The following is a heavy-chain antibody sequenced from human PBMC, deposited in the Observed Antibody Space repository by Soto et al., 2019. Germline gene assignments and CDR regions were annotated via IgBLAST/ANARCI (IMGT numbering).Heavy chain of an antibody. CDR3: ARGVERITMIVVVIASPLDAFDI. V-gene: IGHV1-46*01. Sequence: GASVKVSCKASGYTFTSYYMHWVRQAPGQGLEWMGIINPSGGSTSYAQKLQGRVTMTRDTSTSTVYMELSSLRSEDTAVYYCARGVERITMIVVVIASPLDAFDIWGQGTMVTVSS. CDR1: GYTFTSYY. D-gene: IGHD3-22*01. CDR2: INPSGGST. J-gene: IGHJ3*02.